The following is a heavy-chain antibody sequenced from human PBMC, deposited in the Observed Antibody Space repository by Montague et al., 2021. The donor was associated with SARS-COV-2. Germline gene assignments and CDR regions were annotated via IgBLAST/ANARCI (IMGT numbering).Heavy chain of an antibody. CDR2: IYYSGDT. D-gene: IGHD4-11*01. Sequence: SETLSLTCSFSSGSISTGSYYWGWIRQPPRKGLEWIGSIYYSGDTYYNPSLKSRVTISVDTSKNQFSLRLSSVTAADTAVYYCVRGGDYTDYGRVDYWGQGTLVIVSS. J-gene: IGHJ4*02. CDR1: SGSISTGSYY. CDR3: VRGGDYTDYGRVDY. V-gene: IGHV4-39*01.